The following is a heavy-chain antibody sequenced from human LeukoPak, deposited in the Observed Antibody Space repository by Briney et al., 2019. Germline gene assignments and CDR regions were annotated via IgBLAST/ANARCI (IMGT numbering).Heavy chain of an antibody. CDR3: ARCLLDYDSSGYFDY. Sequence: GGSLRLSCAASGFTFSSYEMNWVRQAPGKGLEWVSYISSSGSTIYYADSVKGRFTISRDNAKNSLYLQMNSLRAEDTAVYYCARCLLDYDSSGYFDYWGQGTLVTVSS. J-gene: IGHJ4*02. D-gene: IGHD3-22*01. V-gene: IGHV3-48*03. CDR1: GFTFSSYE. CDR2: ISSSGSTI.